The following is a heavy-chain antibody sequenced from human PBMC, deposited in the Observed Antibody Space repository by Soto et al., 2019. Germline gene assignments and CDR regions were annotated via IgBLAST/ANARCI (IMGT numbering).Heavy chain of an antibody. Sequence: SETLSLTCAVYGGSFSGYYWSWLRQPPGKGLEWIGEINHSGSPNYNPSLKSRVTISVDTSKKQFSLKMTSVTAADTAVYYCARESDYDILTGYLPRYYYGMDVWGQGTTVTVSS. D-gene: IGHD3-9*01. J-gene: IGHJ6*01. CDR3: ARESDYDILTGYLPRYYYGMDV. CDR1: GGSFSGYY. V-gene: IGHV4-34*01. CDR2: INHSGSP.